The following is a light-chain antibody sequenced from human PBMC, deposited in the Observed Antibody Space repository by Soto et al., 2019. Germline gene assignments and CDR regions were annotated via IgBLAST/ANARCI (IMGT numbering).Light chain of an antibody. J-gene: IGKJ4*01. V-gene: IGKV2-28*01. CDR1: ASRLHINGSKC. CDR3: MHALQTPLP. Sequence: DIVMTQSPLSLPVTTGELASSSCRASASRLHINGSKCVDWYVQKPGQSPQLLIYFGSYRASGVPDRFSGRGSGTDFTLKISRGESEDVSVYYCMHALQTPLPFGGGTKVEIK. CDR2: FGS.